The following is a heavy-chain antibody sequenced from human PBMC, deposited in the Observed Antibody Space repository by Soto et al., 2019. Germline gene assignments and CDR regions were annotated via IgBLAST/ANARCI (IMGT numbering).Heavy chain of an antibody. J-gene: IGHJ4*02. Sequence: QVQLVQSGAEVKKPGASVKVSCKAFGFIFNNYAISWVRQAPGQGLEWMGWISANSGNTNYAQKLQGRVTMTTDTSTSPAYMELRSLRSDDTAVYYGATAGNYDSSGRDFWGQGTLVTVSS. CDR3: ATAGNYDSSGRDF. CDR2: ISANSGNT. V-gene: IGHV1-18*04. CDR1: GFIFNNYA. D-gene: IGHD3-22*01.